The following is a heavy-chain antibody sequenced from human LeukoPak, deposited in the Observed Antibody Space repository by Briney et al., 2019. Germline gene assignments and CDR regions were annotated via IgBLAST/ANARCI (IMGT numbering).Heavy chain of an antibody. D-gene: IGHD2-2*01. J-gene: IGHJ5*02. CDR1: GYSFTSYW. CDR2: IYPGDSDT. Sequence: GESLKISCKGSGYSFTSYWIGWVRQMPGKGLEWMGIIYPGDSDTRYSPSFQGQVTISADKSTSTAYLQWSSLKASDTAMYYCAGGGDCSSITCANWFDPWGQGTLVTVSS. CDR3: AGGGDCSSITCANWFDP. V-gene: IGHV5-51*01.